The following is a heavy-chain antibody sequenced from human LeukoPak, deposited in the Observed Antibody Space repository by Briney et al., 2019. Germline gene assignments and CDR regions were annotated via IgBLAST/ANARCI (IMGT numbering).Heavy chain of an antibody. D-gene: IGHD3-9*01. CDR3: ARGYYDILTGYYRGSWFDP. CDR1: GYTFTRYG. Sequence: ASVKVSCKASGYTFTRYGISWVRQAPGQGLEWMGWISPHKGNTNNEQKFQGRVTMTTDTSTSTAYMELRSLRSDDTAVYYCARGYYDILTGYYRGSWFDPWDQGTLVTVSS. J-gene: IGHJ5*02. V-gene: IGHV1-18*01. CDR2: ISPHKGNT.